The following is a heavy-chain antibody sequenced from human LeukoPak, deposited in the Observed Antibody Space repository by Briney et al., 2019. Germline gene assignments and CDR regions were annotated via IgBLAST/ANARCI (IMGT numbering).Heavy chain of an antibody. CDR1: GFTFSSHW. CDR3: ARDSEEIRYKWNKAGYYYYIDV. V-gene: IGHV3-7*01. J-gene: IGHJ6*03. CDR2: INQDVREK. Sequence: GSLRLSCAVSGFTFSSHWMSWVRQAPGKGLEWVANINQDVREKYYVDSVKGRFTISRDNAKNSLYLQMNSLRVEDTAVYYCARDSEEIRYKWNKAGYYYYIDVWGKGTTVTVSS. D-gene: IGHD1/OR15-1a*01.